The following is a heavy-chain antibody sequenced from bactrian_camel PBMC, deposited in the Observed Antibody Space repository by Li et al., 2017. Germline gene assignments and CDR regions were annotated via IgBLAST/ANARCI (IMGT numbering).Heavy chain of an antibody. Sequence: HVQLVESGGGSVQAGETLRLSCTASGFTFHETHMGWYRQGPENECDLLSTIDSDGNTYYADSVKGRFAISRDNAKNAVYLQLNSLTTEDMAMYYCAKERTPWYGGSWFPDYYGTWGQGTQVTVS. D-gene: IGHD6*01. V-gene: IGHV3S56*01. CDR1: GFTFHETH. CDR3: AKERTPWYGGSWFPDYYGT. CDR2: IDSDGNT. J-gene: IGHJ6*01.